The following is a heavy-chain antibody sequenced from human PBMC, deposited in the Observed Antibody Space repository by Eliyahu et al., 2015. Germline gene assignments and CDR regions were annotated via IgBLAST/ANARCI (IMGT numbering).Heavy chain of an antibody. V-gene: IGHV4-34*01. CDR2: INHSGST. J-gene: IGHJ4*02. Sequence: QVQLQQWGAGLLKPSETLSXTCSVYGGSFSDYYWTWIRQPPGKGLEWIGEINHSGSTNQNPPLKSRVTISVDTSKNQFSLKLSSVTAADTAIYYCARGQVTTTEPLFDYWVQGTLVTVSS. D-gene: IGHD5-12*01. CDR1: GGSFSDYY. CDR3: ARGQVTTTEPLFDY.